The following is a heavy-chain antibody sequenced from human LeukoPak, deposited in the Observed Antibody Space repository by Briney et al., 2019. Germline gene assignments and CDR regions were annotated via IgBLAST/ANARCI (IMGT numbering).Heavy chain of an antibody. D-gene: IGHD5-24*01. CDR3: ARDRSRDGYKFGY. CDR1: GFTFSSYS. Sequence: GGSLRLSCAASGFTFSSYSMNWVRQAPGKGLEWVSSISSSSSYIYYADSVKGRFTISRDNAKNSLYLQMNSLRAEDTAVYYCARDRSRDGYKFGYWGQGTLVTVSS. J-gene: IGHJ4*02. V-gene: IGHV3-21*01. CDR2: ISSSSSYI.